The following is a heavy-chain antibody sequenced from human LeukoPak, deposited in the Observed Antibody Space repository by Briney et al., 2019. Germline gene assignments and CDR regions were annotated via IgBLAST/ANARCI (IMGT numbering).Heavy chain of an antibody. D-gene: IGHD1-26*01. CDR2: ISSSGSTI. J-gene: IGHJ4*02. CDR1: GFTFSSYE. V-gene: IGHV3-48*03. CDR3: ARAAWELRFDY. Sequence: GGSLRLSCAASGFTFSSYEMNWVRQAPGKGLEWVSYISSSGSTIYYADSVKGRFTISRDNAKNSLYLQMNSLRVEDTAVYYCARAAWELRFDYWGQGTLVTVSS.